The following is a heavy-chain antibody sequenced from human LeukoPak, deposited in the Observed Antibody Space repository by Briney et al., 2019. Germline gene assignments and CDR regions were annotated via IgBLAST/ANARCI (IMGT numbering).Heavy chain of an antibody. CDR1: GASISSGGYY. J-gene: IGHJ4*02. V-gene: IGHV4-31*03. Sequence: SQTLSLTCTVSGASISSGGYYWNWLRQHPGRGLDWLGYIYPSGSTYYNVSLMSRLTISVDKSKNEFSLKLTSVTAADTAVYYCARERGEGGNYALDSWGQGTLVTVSS. D-gene: IGHD1-26*01. CDR3: ARERGEGGNYALDS. CDR2: IYPSGST.